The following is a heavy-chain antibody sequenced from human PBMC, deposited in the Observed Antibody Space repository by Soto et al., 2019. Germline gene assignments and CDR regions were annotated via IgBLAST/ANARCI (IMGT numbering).Heavy chain of an antibody. D-gene: IGHD3-10*01. V-gene: IGHV1-18*01. CDR3: ARVRYHYGSGSYYYYGMDV. CDR1: GYTFSRYG. CDR2: ISAHNGNT. J-gene: IGHJ6*02. Sequence: GASVKVSCKASGYTFSRYGISWVRQAPGQGLEWMGWISAHNGNTNYAQRLQDRVTMTTDTSTSIVNMELRSLRSDDTAVYYCARVRYHYGSGSYYYYGMDVWGQGTTVTVSS.